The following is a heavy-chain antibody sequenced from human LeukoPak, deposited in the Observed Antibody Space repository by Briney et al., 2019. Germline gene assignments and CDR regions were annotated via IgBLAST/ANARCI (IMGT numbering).Heavy chain of an antibody. V-gene: IGHV1-69*04. D-gene: IGHD5-24*01. CDR3: ARGTFRDGYNVIMGY. CDR1: GGTFSSYA. Sequence: ASVKVSCKASGGTFSSYAISWVRQAPGQGLEWMGRIIPILGIANYAQKFQGRVTITADKSTSTAYMELSSLRSEDTAVYYCARGTFRDGYNVIMGYWGQGTLVTVSS. CDR2: IIPILGIA. J-gene: IGHJ4*02.